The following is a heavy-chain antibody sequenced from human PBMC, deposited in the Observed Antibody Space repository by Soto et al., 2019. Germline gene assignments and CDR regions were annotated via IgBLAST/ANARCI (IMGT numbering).Heavy chain of an antibody. V-gene: IGHV1-18*04. J-gene: IGHJ4*02. D-gene: IGHD2-21*01. CDR1: GYTFTSYG. CDR3: ASSSPLAGFAYCGGDCYDY. Sequence: QVQLVQSGAEVKKPGASVKVSCKASGYTFTSYGISWVRQAPGQGLEWVGWISAYNGNTNYAQKLQGRVTMTTDTSTSTAYMELRSLRSDDTAVYYCASSSPLAGFAYCGGDCYDYWGQGTLVTVSS. CDR2: ISAYNGNT.